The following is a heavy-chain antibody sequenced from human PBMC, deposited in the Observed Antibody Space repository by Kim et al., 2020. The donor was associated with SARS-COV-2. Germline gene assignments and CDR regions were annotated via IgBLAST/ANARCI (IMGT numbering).Heavy chain of an antibody. CDR3: ARALLSSEGY. CDR1: GFTFSAYW. CDR2: IKQDGSEK. J-gene: IGHJ4*02. Sequence: GGSLRLSCAASGFTFSAYWMSWVRQAPGKGLEGVANIKQDGSEKNYVDSVKGRFTISRDNAKNSLYLHMNNLSVEDTAVYYCARALLSSEGYWGQGVLVTVSS. D-gene: IGHD3-10*01. V-gene: IGHV3-7*03.